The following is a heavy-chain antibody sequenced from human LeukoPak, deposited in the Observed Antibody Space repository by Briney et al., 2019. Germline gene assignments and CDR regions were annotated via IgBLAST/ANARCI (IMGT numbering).Heavy chain of an antibody. CDR1: GYSFTSYW. Sequence: GESLKISCKGSGYSFTSYWIGWVRQMPGKGLEWMGIIYPGDSDTRYSPPFQGQVTISADKSISTAYLQWSSLKASDTAMYYCARRAYYYDSSGSIGHWFDPWGQGTLVTVSS. V-gene: IGHV5-51*01. J-gene: IGHJ5*02. D-gene: IGHD3-22*01. CDR2: IYPGDSDT. CDR3: ARRAYYYDSSGSIGHWFDP.